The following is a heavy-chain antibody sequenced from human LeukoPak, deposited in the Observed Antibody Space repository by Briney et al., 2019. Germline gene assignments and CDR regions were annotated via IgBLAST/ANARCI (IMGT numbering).Heavy chain of an antibody. Sequence: GGSLRLSCAASGFTFRNYVIHWVRQAPGKGLEWVSAISNNGGYTYYADSVQGRFTISRDNSKSTLCLQMNSLRAEDTAVYYCAKQLGYCSDGSCYFPYWGQGTLVTVSS. J-gene: IGHJ4*02. CDR1: GFTFRNYV. V-gene: IGHV3-23*01. CDR2: ISNNGGYT. D-gene: IGHD2-15*01. CDR3: AKQLGYCSDGSCYFPY.